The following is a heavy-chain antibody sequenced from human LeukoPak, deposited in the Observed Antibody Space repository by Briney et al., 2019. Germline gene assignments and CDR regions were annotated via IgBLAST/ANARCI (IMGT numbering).Heavy chain of an antibody. Sequence: ASVKVSCKASGYTFTSYAMNWVRQAPGQGLEWMGWINTNTGNPTYAQGFTGRFVFSLDTSVSTAYLQISSLKAEDTAVYYCARVKYDFWSGYYDPGDYWGQGTLVTVSS. J-gene: IGHJ4*02. V-gene: IGHV7-4-1*02. CDR2: INTNTGNP. D-gene: IGHD3-3*01. CDR3: ARVKYDFWSGYYDPGDY. CDR1: GYTFTSYA.